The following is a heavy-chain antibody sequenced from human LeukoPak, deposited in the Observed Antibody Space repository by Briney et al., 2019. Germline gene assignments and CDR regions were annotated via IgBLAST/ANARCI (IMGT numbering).Heavy chain of an antibody. CDR1: GYTFTGYY. Sequence: GASVKVSCKASGYTFTGYYMHWVRQAPGQGLEWIGWINPNSGGTNYAQKFQGRVTMTRDTSISTAYMELSRLRSDDTAVYYCARARLVTYYDILTGYYKTNYYYGMDVWGQGTTVTVSS. D-gene: IGHD3-9*01. CDR3: ARARLVTYYDILTGYYKTNYYYGMDV. V-gene: IGHV1-2*02. J-gene: IGHJ6*02. CDR2: INPNSGGT.